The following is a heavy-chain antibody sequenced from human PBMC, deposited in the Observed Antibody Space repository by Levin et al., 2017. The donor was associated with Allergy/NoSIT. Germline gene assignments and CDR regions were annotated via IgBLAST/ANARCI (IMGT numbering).Heavy chain of an antibody. V-gene: IGHV3-72*01. Sequence: LSLTCAASRFTFSDHFMDWVRQAPGKGLEWVGRIRNKAKSYTTEYAASVRGRFTISRDDSKNSLYLQMSSLRIEDTAVYYCARDLDNQRGLGYWGQGTLVTVSS. J-gene: IGHJ4*02. D-gene: IGHD3-16*01. CDR2: IRNKAKSYTT. CDR1: RFTFSDHF. CDR3: ARDLDNQRGLGY.